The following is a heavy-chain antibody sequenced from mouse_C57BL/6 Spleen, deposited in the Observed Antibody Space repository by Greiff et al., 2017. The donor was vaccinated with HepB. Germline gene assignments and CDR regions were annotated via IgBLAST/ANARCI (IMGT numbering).Heavy chain of an antibody. J-gene: IGHJ3*01. CDR2: IYPGGGYT. D-gene: IGHD1-1*01. V-gene: IGHV1-63*01. CDR3: ARGPYYYGSSPDWFAY. Sequence: VKLQESGAELVRPGTSVKMSCKASGYTFTNYWIGWAKQRPGHGLEWIGYIYPGGGYTNYNEKFKGKATLTADKSSSTAYMQFSSLTSEDSAIYYCARGPYYYGSSPDWFAYWGQGTLVTVSA. CDR1: GYTFTNYW.